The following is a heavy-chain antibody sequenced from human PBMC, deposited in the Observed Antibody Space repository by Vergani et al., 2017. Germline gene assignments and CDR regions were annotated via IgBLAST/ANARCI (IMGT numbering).Heavy chain of an antibody. CDR2: ISAYNGNT. J-gene: IGHJ6*03. D-gene: IGHD3-3*01. Sequence: QVQLVQSGAEVKKPGASVKVSCKASGYTFTSYGISWVRQAPGQGLEWMGWISAYNGNTNYAQKLQGRVTMTTDTSTSTAYMELRSLRSDDTAVYYCARVHGGHYDFWGGYPDYYYDYMDVWGKGTTVTVSS. CDR3: ARVHGGHYDFWGGYPDYYYDYMDV. V-gene: IGHV1-18*01. CDR1: GYTFTSYG.